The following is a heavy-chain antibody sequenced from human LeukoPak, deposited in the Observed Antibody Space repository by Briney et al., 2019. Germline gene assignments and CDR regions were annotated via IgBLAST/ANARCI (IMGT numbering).Heavy chain of an antibody. CDR1: GFTFSSYW. V-gene: IGHV3-7*01. J-gene: IGHJ4*02. Sequence: WGSLRLSCAASGFTFSSYWMSWVRQVPGKGLEGGANIKQDGSEKYYVDSVKGRFTISRDNAKNSLYLQMNSLRAEDTAVYYCAKSGGGGQYYFDYWGQGTLVTVSS. CDR3: AKSGGGGQYYFDY. CDR2: IKQDGSEK. D-gene: IGHD2-15*01.